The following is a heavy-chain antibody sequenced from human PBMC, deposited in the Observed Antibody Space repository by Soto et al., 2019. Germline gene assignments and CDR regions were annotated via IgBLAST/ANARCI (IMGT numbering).Heavy chain of an antibody. V-gene: IGHV3-9*01. J-gene: IGHJ6*03. D-gene: IGHD6-6*01. Sequence: GGSLRLSCAASGFTFDDYAMHWVRQAPGKGLEWVSGISWNSGSIGYADSVKGRFTISRDNAKNSLYLQMNSLRAEDTALYYCASALEYSSSSGWEDYYYYMDVWGKGTTVTVSS. CDR3: ASALEYSSSSGWEDYYYYMDV. CDR2: ISWNSGSI. CDR1: GFTFDDYA.